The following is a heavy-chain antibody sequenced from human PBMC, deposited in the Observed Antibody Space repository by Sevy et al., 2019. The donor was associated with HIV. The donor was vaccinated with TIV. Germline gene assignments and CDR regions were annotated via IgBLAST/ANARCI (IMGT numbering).Heavy chain of an antibody. CDR3: ARDRNQNDFWSGYYTN. CDR2: ISSSSYI. Sequence: GGSLRLSCAASGFTFSSYSMNWVRQAPGKGLEWVSSISSSSYIYYADSVKGRFTISRDNAKNSLYLQMNSLRAEDTAVYYCARDRNQNDFWSGYYTNWGQGPLVTVSS. J-gene: IGHJ4*02. CDR1: GFTFSSYS. D-gene: IGHD3-3*01. V-gene: IGHV3-21*01.